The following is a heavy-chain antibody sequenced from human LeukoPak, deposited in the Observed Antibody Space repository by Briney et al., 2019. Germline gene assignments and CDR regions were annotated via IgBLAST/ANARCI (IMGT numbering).Heavy chain of an antibody. Sequence: GGSLRLSCAASGFTFSTYTMNWVRQAPGKGLVWVSRINSDGSSTSYADSVKGRFTISRDNAKNTLYLQMNSLRVEDTAVYYCARGTGYSVFDIWGQGTMVTVSS. CDR2: INSDGSST. V-gene: IGHV3-74*01. D-gene: IGHD1-26*01. J-gene: IGHJ3*02. CDR1: GFTFSTYT. CDR3: ARGTGYSVFDI.